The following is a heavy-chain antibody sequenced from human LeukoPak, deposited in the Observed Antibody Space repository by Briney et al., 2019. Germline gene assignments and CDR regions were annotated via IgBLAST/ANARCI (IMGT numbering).Heavy chain of an antibody. Sequence: PSETLSLTCNVSGGSISSSYWSWIRQPAGKGLEWIGRIYASGSSNYNPSLKSRVTMSVDTSKNQFSLNLSSVTAADTAVYYCAREGGSSRSLENWGQGTLVTVSS. CDR3: AREGGSSRSLEN. J-gene: IGHJ4*02. V-gene: IGHV4-4*07. CDR2: IYASGSS. CDR1: GGSISSSY. D-gene: IGHD1-26*01.